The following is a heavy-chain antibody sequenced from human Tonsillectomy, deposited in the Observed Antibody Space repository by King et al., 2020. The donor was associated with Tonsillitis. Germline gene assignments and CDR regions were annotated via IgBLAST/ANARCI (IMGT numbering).Heavy chain of an antibody. V-gene: IGHV3-23*04. CDR3: AKDWYYDSSGHYHYGMDV. CDR1: GFSFNTYA. D-gene: IGHD3-22*01. CDR2: ISGSGAST. J-gene: IGHJ6*02. Sequence: VQLVESGGGLVQPGGSLRLSCAASGFSFNTYAMGWVRQAPGKGLEWVSAISGSGASTNYADTVKGRFTISRDNSKNTLYLRMNSLRAEDTAVYYCAKDWYYDSSGHYHYGMDVWGQGTTVTVSS.